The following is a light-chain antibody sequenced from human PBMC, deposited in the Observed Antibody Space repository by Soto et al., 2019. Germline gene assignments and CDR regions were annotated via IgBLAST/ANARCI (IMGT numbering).Light chain of an antibody. CDR3: QQYHNWPIT. CDR2: GAS. CDR1: QSVSSSY. Sequence: EIVLTQSPGTLSLSPGERATLSCRASQSVSSSYLAWYQQKPGQAPRLLIYGASNRATGVPDRFSGSGSGTVFTLTISSLQSDDFAVYYCQQYHNWPITFGQGTRLEIK. V-gene: IGKV3-15*01. J-gene: IGKJ5*01.